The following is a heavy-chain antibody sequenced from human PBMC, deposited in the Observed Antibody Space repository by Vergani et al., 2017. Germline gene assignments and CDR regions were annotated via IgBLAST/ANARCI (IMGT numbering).Heavy chain of an antibody. V-gene: IGHV4-31*01. CDR2: IYYSGST. CDR3: ARSRGAAAHDY. D-gene: IGHD6-13*01. CDR1: GGSISSGGYY. J-gene: IGHJ4*02. Sequence: QVQLQQWGAGLLKPSETLSLTCTVSGGSISSGGYYWSWTRQHQGKGLEWIGYIYYSGSTYYNPSLKSLVSISVDTTKNQFSLKLGSVTAAESAVYYCARSRGAAAHDYWGQGTLVTVSS.